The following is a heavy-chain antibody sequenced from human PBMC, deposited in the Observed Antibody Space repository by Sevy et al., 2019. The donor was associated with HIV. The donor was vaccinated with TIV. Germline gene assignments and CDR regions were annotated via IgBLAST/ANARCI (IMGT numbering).Heavy chain of an antibody. Sequence: GGSLRLSCAASGFTFSSYSMNWVRQAPGKGLEWVSGINWNGGSTGYADSVKGRFTISRDNAKNSLYLQMNSLRAEDTALYYCARQGYCSGGSCYSSYYYGMDVWGQGTTVTVSS. CDR2: INWNGGST. CDR1: GFTFSSYS. V-gene: IGHV3-20*04. D-gene: IGHD2-15*01. J-gene: IGHJ6*02. CDR3: ARQGYCSGGSCYSSYYYGMDV.